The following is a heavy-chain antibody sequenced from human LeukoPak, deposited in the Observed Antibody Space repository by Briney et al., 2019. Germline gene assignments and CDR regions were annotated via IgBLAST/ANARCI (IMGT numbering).Heavy chain of an antibody. J-gene: IGHJ4*02. Sequence: GGSLRLSCAASGFTFDDYAMQWVRQAPGEGLEWVSLISGDGGSTYYADSVKGRFTISRDNSKNSLYLQMNSLRTEDTALYYCAKDISLGRGWYYFDYWGQGTLVTVSS. V-gene: IGHV3-43*02. CDR3: AKDISLGRGWYYFDY. CDR1: GFTFDDYA. CDR2: ISGDGGST. D-gene: IGHD6-19*01.